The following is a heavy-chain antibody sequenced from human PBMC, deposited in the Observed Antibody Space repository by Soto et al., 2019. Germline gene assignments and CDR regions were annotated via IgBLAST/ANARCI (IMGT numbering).Heavy chain of an antibody. D-gene: IGHD3-22*01. CDR2: TIPIFGTT. V-gene: IGHV1-69*06. Sequence: SVKVSCKASGGTFGSDAITWVRQAPGQGLEWVGRTIPIFGTTNYAQNLQGRVTISADKSTLTSYMELHSLTSDDTALYYCARDRTDSGYYTNWLDPWGQGTQVTVSS. CDR1: GGTFGSDA. J-gene: IGHJ5*02. CDR3: ARDRTDSGYYTNWLDP.